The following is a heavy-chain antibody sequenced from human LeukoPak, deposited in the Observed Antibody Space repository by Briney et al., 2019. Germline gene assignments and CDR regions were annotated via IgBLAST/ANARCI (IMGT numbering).Heavy chain of an antibody. Sequence: PPGSLRLSCAASGFTFSSYAMSWVRQAPGKGLEWVSAISASGGSTYYADSVKGRFTISRDNSKNTLYLQMNSLRAEDTAVYYCAKTYSDFWSGYYTVDYYMDVWGKGTAVTVSS. D-gene: IGHD3-3*01. CDR3: AKTYSDFWSGYYTVDYYMDV. J-gene: IGHJ6*03. CDR2: ISASGGST. CDR1: GFTFSSYA. V-gene: IGHV3-23*01.